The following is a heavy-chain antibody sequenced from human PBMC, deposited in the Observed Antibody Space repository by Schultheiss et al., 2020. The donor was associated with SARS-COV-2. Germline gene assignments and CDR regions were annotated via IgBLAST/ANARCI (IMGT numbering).Heavy chain of an antibody. V-gene: IGHV3-33*06. CDR1: GFTFSSYG. CDR3: AKDLAPRRLGGYDY. D-gene: IGHD5-12*01. Sequence: GGSLRLSCAVSGFTFSSYGMHWVRQAPGKGLEWVAVIWYDGSNKYYADSVKGRFTISRDNSKNTLYLQMNSLRADDTAVYYCAKDLAPRRLGGYDYWGQGGLVTVAS. CDR2: IWYDGSNK. J-gene: IGHJ4*02.